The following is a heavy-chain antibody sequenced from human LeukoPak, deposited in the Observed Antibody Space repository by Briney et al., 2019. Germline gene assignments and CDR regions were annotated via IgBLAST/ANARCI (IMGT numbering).Heavy chain of an antibody. Sequence: GGSLRLSCAASGFTFSSYAMHWVRQAPGKGLEWVSGFSDGGGSTYYADSVKGRFTISRDNSKNMVYLQMNSLRAEDTAIYYCAKAYCTSTTCPPGSWGQGTLVTVSS. CDR1: GFTFSSYA. V-gene: IGHV3-23*01. J-gene: IGHJ5*02. D-gene: IGHD2/OR15-2a*01. CDR2: FSDGGGST. CDR3: AKAYCTSTTCPPGS.